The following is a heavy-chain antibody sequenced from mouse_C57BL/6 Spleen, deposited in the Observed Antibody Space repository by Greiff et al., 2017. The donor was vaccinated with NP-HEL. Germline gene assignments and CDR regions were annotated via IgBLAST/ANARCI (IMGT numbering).Heavy chain of an antibody. D-gene: IGHD1-1*01. J-gene: IGHJ4*01. CDR1: GFNIKDYY. V-gene: IGHV14-2*01. CDR3: APIYYYGSSYVENAMDY. Sequence: VQLQQSGAELVKPGASVKLSCTASGFNIKDYYMHWVKQRTEQGLEWIGRIDPEDGETKYAPKFPGQATITADTSSNTAYLQLSSLTSEDTAVYYCAPIYYYGSSYVENAMDYWGHGTSVTVSS. CDR2: IDPEDGET.